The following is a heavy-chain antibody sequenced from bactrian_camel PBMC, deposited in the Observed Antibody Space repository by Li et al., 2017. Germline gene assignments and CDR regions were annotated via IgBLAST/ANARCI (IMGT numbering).Heavy chain of an antibody. Sequence: HVQLVESGGGLVQPGGSLRLSCAASGLPDSSNCMGWFRQAPGKEREGVAGVESDGSTSYADSVKGRFTISRDNAKNTVYLQMNSLKSEDTALYYCATDRYGGSWFRDWGQGTQVTVS. CDR1: GLPDSSNC. V-gene: IGHV3S53*01. CDR3: ATDRYGGSWFRD. J-gene: IGHJ4*01. CDR2: VESDGST. D-gene: IGHD6*01.